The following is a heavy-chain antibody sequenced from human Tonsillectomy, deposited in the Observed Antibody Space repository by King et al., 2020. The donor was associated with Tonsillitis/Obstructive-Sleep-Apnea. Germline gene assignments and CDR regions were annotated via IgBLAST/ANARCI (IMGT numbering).Heavy chain of an antibody. V-gene: IGHV1-69*01. CDR2: IIPIFGAT. Sequence: VLLVQSGAEAKKPGSSVKVSCKASGGTFSSYAISWVRQAPGQGLEWVGHIIPIFGATNYAQKFQGRVTITADESTSTAYMELSSLRSEDTAVYYCARVPAALDGYYYYYMDVWGKGTTVTVSS. J-gene: IGHJ6*03. CDR3: ARVPAALDGYYYYYMDV. CDR1: GGTFSSYA. D-gene: IGHD2-2*01.